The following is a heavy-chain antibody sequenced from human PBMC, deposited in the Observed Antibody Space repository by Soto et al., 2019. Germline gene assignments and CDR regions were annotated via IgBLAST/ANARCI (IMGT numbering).Heavy chain of an antibody. D-gene: IGHD3-3*01. CDR1: GGSISSSSYY. Sequence: SETLSLTCTVSGGSISSSSYYWGWIRQPPGKGLEWIGSIYYSGSTYYNPSLKSPVTISVDTSKNQFSLKLSSVTAADTAVYYCARQRYDFWSGYPEYYFDYWGQGTLVTVSS. J-gene: IGHJ4*02. CDR3: ARQRYDFWSGYPEYYFDY. CDR2: IYYSGST. V-gene: IGHV4-39*01.